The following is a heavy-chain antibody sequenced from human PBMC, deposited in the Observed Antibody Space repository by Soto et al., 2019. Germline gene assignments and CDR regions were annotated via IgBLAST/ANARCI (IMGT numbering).Heavy chain of an antibody. CDR2: INPNSGGT. V-gene: IGHV1-2*02. Sequence: ASVKVSCKASGYTFTGYYMHWVRQAPGQGLEWMGWINPNSGGTNYAQKFQGRVTMTRDTSISTAYMELSRLRSDDTAVYYCAREWRAYYYYCYGMDVWGQGTTVTVSS. J-gene: IGHJ6*02. D-gene: IGHD3-3*01. CDR1: GYTFTGYY. CDR3: AREWRAYYYYCYGMDV.